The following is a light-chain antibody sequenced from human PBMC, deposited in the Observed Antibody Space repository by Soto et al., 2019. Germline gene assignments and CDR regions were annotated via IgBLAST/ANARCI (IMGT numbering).Light chain of an antibody. J-gene: IGLJ1*01. Sequence: QSALTQPASVSGSPGQSITISCTGTSSDVGGYSYVSWYQQLPGKAPKLMIYDVSDRPSGVSNRSSGSKSGNTASLSISGLQAEDQADYYCSSYTSSTLHVLGTGTNVTVL. CDR2: DVS. CDR3: SSYTSSTLHV. CDR1: SSDVGGYSY. V-gene: IGLV2-14*01.